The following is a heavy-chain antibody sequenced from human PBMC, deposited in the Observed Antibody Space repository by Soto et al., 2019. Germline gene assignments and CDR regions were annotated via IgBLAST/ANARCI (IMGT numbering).Heavy chain of an antibody. Sequence: GESLKISCKGSGYSFTSYWISWVRQMPGKGLEWMGRIDPSDSYTNYSPSFQGHVTISADKSISTAYLQWSSLKASDTAMYYCARYPKGYCSGGSCYYWGQGTLVTVSS. CDR1: GYSFTSYW. CDR3: ARYPKGYCSGGSCYY. J-gene: IGHJ4*02. D-gene: IGHD2-15*01. V-gene: IGHV5-10-1*01. CDR2: IDPSDSYT.